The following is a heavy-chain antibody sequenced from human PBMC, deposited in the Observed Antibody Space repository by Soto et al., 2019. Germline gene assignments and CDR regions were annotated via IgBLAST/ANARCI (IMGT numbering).Heavy chain of an antibody. D-gene: IGHD1-26*01. CDR1: GGTFNTYT. V-gene: IGHV1-69*06. CDR2: VIPMYDSV. Sequence: QVQLVQSGAEVKKPGYSVKVSCEASGGTFNTYTINWVRQAPGRGLEWMGQVIPMYDSVNYAESFQGRVTITADKSTNIAYMELSSLRSEDTALYFCASWRSYSGSYCFDYCGQGTLVIVSS. CDR3: ASWRSYSGSYCFDY. J-gene: IGHJ4*02.